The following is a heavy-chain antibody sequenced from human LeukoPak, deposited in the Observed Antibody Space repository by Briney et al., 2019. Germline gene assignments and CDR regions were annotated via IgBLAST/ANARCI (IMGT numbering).Heavy chain of an antibody. D-gene: IGHD2-15*01. J-gene: IGHJ4*02. CDR1: GYDFSNYD. V-gene: IGHV5-51*04. CDR2: IHPGNSDD. CDR3: VRMEYGVDCRGGSCYSGWYYFDF. Sequence: GESLKISCQASGYDFSNYDIGWVRQMPGKGLEWMGSIHPGNSDDKYSPSFQRQVTISAGRPITTVYLQWSSLKASDRGMYYCVRMEYGVDCRGGSCYSGWYYFDFWGQGTLVTVSS.